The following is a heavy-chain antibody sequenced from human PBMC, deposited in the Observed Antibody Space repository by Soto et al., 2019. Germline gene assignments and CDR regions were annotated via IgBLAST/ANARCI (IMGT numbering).Heavy chain of an antibody. J-gene: IGHJ5*02. D-gene: IGHD3-22*01. CDR2: IYYRGST. CDR1: GGSISSSSYY. CDR3: ARPCRSGYSYSVGWLDP. Sequence: SETLSLTCTVSGGSISSSSYYWGWIRQPPGKGLEWIGSIYYRGSTYYNPSLKSRVTISVDTSKNQFSLKLSSVTAADTAVYYCARPCRSGYSYSVGWLDPWGQGTLVTVS. V-gene: IGHV4-39*01.